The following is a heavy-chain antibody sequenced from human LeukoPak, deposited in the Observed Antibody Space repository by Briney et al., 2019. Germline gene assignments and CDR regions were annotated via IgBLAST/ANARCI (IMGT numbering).Heavy chain of an antibody. J-gene: IGHJ4*02. CDR1: GFTFSSYA. CDR2: ISYDGSNK. V-gene: IGHV3-30-3*02. CDR3: AKRISYYFDY. Sequence: GGSLRLSCAASGFTFSSYAMHWVRQAPGKGLEWVAVISYDGSNKYYADSVKGRFTISRDNSKNTLYLQINSLRADDTAVYYCAKRISYYFDYWGQGTLVTVSS.